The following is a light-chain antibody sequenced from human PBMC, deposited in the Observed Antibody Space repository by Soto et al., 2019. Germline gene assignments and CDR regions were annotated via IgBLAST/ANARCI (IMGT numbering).Light chain of an antibody. V-gene: IGLV2-14*01. CDR2: EVS. J-gene: IGLJ2*01. CDR1: SSDIGAYDY. CDR3: SSYTTSTSFIL. Sequence: QSVLTQPPSASGSPGQSVIISCAGSSSDIGAYDYVSWYQQVPGTAPKAMIYEVSSRPSGVSNRFSGSKSGNTASLTISGLQAEDEAYYYCSSYTTSTSFILFGGGTKVTVL.